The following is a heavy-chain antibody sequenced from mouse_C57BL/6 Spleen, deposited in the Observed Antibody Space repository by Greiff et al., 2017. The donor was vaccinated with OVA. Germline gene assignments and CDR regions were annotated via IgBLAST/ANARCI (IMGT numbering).Heavy chain of an antibody. J-gene: IGHJ4*01. CDR1: GYAFSSSW. Sequence: VNLVESGPELVKPGASVKISCKASGYAFSSSWMNWVKQRPGKGLEWIGRIYPGDGDTNYNGKFKGKATLTADTSSSTAYMQLSSLTSEDSAVYFCARRGTGLYYYAMDYWGQGTSVTVSS. D-gene: IGHD6-5*01. CDR3: ARRGTGLYYYAMDY. V-gene: IGHV1-82*01. CDR2: IYPGDGDT.